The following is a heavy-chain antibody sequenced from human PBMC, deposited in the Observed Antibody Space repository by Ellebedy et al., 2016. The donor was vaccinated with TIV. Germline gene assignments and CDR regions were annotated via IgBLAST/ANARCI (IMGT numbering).Heavy chain of an antibody. V-gene: IGHV4-39*01. Sequence: MPSETLSLTCSVSGGSVSSTRYYWACIRQPPGKGLEYIGSVNYSGIPYYNPSFNSRVTLSADTSKNQFSLNLRTVTAADTAVYYCARTDPWQPIDDWGQGILVSVSS. CDR3: ARTDPWQPIDD. CDR1: GGSVSSTRYY. J-gene: IGHJ4*02. D-gene: IGHD2-21*02. CDR2: VNYSGIP.